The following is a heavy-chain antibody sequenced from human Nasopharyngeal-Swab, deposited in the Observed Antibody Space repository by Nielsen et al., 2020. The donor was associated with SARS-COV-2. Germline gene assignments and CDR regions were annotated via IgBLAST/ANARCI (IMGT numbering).Heavy chain of an antibody. CDR2: IYYSGST. CDR3: ARREYYYDSSGYYPFDY. J-gene: IGHJ4*02. V-gene: IGHV4-39*01. CDR1: GGSISSSSYY. D-gene: IGHD3-22*01. Sequence: GSLRLSCTVSGGSISSSSYYWGWIRQPPGKGLEWIGSIYYSGSTYYNPSLKSRVTISVDTSKNQFSLKLSSVTAADTAVYYCARREYYYDSSGYYPFDYWGQGTLATVSS.